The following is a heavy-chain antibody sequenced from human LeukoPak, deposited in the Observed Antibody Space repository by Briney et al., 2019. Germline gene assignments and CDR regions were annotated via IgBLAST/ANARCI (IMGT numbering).Heavy chain of an antibody. V-gene: IGHV4-59*01. Sequence: SETPSLTCTVSGGSISSYYWSWIRQPPGKGLEWIGYIYYSGSTNYNPSLKSRVTISVDTSKNQFSLKLSSVTAADTAVYYCARLVKWSYDAFDIWGQGTMVTVSS. CDR1: GGSISSYY. CDR3: ARLVKWSYDAFDI. J-gene: IGHJ3*02. D-gene: IGHD2-15*01. CDR2: IYYSGST.